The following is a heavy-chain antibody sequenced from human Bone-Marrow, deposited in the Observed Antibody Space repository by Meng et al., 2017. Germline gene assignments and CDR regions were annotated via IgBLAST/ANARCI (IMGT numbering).Heavy chain of an antibody. J-gene: IGHJ4*02. V-gene: IGHV4-4*07. CDR1: GDSISNYY. CDR2: TYVGGST. CDR3: ARGSAGDYYFDS. Sequence: SEILSPTCSVSGDSISNYYWNWLRQPAGKSLEWIGRTYVGGSTDYNPSRRSRVTVSVDTSKNQHSLRLASVAAADTAVYFCARGSAGDYYFDSWDQGTLVTVSS. D-gene: IGHD4-17*01.